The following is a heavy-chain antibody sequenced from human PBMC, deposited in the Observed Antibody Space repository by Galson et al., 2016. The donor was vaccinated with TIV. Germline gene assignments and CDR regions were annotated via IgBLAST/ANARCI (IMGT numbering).Heavy chain of an antibody. Sequence: MGWINAGNGNTKYSQTFQGRVTFTRDTSASTAYMELSSLRSADTAVYYCAREGLTAVAGPNWFDPWGQGTLVTVSS. CDR2: INAGNGNT. V-gene: IGHV1-3*01. D-gene: IGHD6-13*01. J-gene: IGHJ5*02. CDR3: AREGLTAVAGPNWFDP.